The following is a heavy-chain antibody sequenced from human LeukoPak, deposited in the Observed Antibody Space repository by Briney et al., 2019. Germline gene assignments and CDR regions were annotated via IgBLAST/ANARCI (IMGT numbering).Heavy chain of an antibody. D-gene: IGHD3-22*01. J-gene: IGHJ4*02. CDR3: ARDLDCYYDSSGYYGY. V-gene: IGHV1-46*01. CDR2: INPSGGST. CDR1: GYTFTSYY. Sequence: ASVKVSCKASGYTFTSYYMHWVRQAPGQGLEWMGIINPSGGSTSYAQKFQGRVTMTRDTSTSTVYMELSSLRSEDTAVYYCARDLDCYYDSSGYYGYWGQGTLVTVSS.